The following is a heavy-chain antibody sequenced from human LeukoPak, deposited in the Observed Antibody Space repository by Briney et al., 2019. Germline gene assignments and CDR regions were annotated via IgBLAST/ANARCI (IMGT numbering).Heavy chain of an antibody. Sequence: GGSLRLSCAASGFTFSKDWMSWVRQAPGKGLEWVSVTYTGGNSYYADSVKGRFIISRDISKNTLYLQMNSLRAEDSALYYCARGGRGSAAVVAPRSFDIWGRGTMVTVSS. V-gene: IGHV3-53*01. J-gene: IGHJ3*02. CDR2: TYTGGNS. CDR3: ARGGRGSAAVVAPRSFDI. CDR1: GFTFSKDW. D-gene: IGHD3-22*01.